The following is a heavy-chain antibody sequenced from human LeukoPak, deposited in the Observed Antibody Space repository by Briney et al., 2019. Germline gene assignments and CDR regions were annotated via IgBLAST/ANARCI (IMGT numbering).Heavy chain of an antibody. D-gene: IGHD2-2*01. Sequence: GGSLRLSCAASGFTFSSYAMHWVRQAPGKGLEYVSVISSNGGSTYYANSVKGRFTISRDNSKNTLYLQMGSLRAEDMAVYYCARERAAPRYCSSTSCQNYYYYGMDVWGQGTTVTVSS. CDR1: GFTFSSYA. J-gene: IGHJ6*02. CDR3: ARERAAPRYCSSTSCQNYYYYGMDV. CDR2: ISSNGGST. V-gene: IGHV3-64*01.